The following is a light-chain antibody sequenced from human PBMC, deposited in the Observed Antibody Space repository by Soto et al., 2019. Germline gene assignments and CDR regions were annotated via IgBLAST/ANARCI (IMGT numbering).Light chain of an antibody. CDR1: QTVSSN. V-gene: IGKV3-15*01. CDR2: GAS. J-gene: IGKJ1*01. CDR3: QQYNTWPRT. Sequence: VLTQSPGTQSLSPGERATLSSRASQTVSSNLAWYRQRPGQPPRLLIYGASPRATGIPARFSGSGSGTEFALTISSLQSEDFAVYYCQQYNTWPRTFGQGTKVDI.